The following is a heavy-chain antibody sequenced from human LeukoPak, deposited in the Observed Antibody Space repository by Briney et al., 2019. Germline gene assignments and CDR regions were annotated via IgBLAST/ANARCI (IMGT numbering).Heavy chain of an antibody. J-gene: IGHJ5*02. CDR1: GGSISSGDYY. CDR2: IYYSGST. V-gene: IGHV4-30-4*01. CDR3: ARNYYDILTGYYIVSWFDP. D-gene: IGHD3-9*01. Sequence: SQTLSLTCTVSGGSISSGDYYWSWIRQPPGKGLEWIGYIYYSGSTYYNPSLKSRVTISVDTSENQFSLKLSSVTAADTAVYYCARNYYDILTGYYIVSWFDPWGQGTLVTVSS.